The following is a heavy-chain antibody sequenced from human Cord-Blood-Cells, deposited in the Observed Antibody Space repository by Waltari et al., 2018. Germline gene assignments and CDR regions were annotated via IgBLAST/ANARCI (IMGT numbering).Heavy chain of an antibody. J-gene: IGHJ4*02. V-gene: IGHV4-39*07. CDR3: ASGGFVDIVAPVDY. D-gene: IGHD5-12*01. CDR2: IYYSGST. CDR1: GGSISSSSYY. Sequence: QLQLQESGPGLVKPSETLSLTCTVSGGSISSSSYYWGWIRQPPGKGLEWFGSIYYSGSTYYNPSLKSRVTISVDTSKNQFSRKLSSVTAADTAVYYCASGGFVDIVAPVDYWGQGTLVTVSS.